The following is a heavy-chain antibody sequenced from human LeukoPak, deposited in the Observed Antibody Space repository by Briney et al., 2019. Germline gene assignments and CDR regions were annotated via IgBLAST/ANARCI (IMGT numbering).Heavy chain of an antibody. Sequence: GASVKVSCKASGYTFTDYYIHWVRQAPGQGLDWMGIINPRGGAATYTQKFQGRITMTTDTSTSAVYMALSSLRSDDTAVYYCVRDSPNTGRRMDSWGQGTLVTVSS. J-gene: IGHJ4*02. CDR3: VRDSPNTGRRMDS. CDR1: GYTFTDYY. CDR2: INPRGGAA. V-gene: IGHV1-46*01. D-gene: IGHD5-18*01.